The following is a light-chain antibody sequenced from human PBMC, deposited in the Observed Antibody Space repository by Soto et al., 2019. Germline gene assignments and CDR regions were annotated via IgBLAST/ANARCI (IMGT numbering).Light chain of an antibody. V-gene: IGKV2-28*01. Sequence: IVMTQSPLSLPVTPGEPASLSCNSSQSLLHSNGNTYLDWYLQKPGQSPQLLIYLVSNRASGVPDRFSGGGSGTDVTLQISRVEAEDVGVYYCLQSLQIPWAFGPGTKVEIK. CDR2: LVS. J-gene: IGKJ1*01. CDR3: LQSLQIPWA. CDR1: QSLLHSNGNTY.